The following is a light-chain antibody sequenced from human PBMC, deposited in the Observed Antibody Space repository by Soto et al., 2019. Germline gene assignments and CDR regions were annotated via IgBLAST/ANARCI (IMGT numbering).Light chain of an antibody. CDR2: GAS. J-gene: IGKJ1*01. V-gene: IGKV3-15*01. CDR3: QQYNNWSWT. CDR1: QSVSSN. Sequence: EIVMTQSPATLSVSPGERATLSCRASQSVSSNLAWYQQKPGQAHRLLIYGASTRATGIPARFSGSGSGTEFTPTISSLQSEDFAVYYCQQYNNWSWTFGQGTKVEIK.